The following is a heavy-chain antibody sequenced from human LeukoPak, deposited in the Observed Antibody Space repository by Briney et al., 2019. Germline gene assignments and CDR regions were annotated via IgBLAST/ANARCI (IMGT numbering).Heavy chain of an antibody. CDR1: GGFISGYY. D-gene: IGHD6-19*01. CDR2: INYSGST. V-gene: IGHV4-59*01. CDR3: AREYTLYRRGWFLDY. Sequence: TSSETLSLTCTLSGGFISGYYWSWIRQSPGKGLEWIGYINYSGSTTYNPSLKSRVTLTVDTSKNQFSLRLGSVTAADTAMYYCAREYTLYRRGWFLDYWGQGTVVTVSS. J-gene: IGHJ4*02.